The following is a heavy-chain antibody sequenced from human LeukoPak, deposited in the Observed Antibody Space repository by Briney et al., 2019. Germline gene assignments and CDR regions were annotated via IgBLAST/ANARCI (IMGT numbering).Heavy chain of an antibody. CDR3: ATHAADSSGYYQRDY. J-gene: IGHJ4*02. D-gene: IGHD3-22*01. CDR2: IKNKGNNYAT. V-gene: IGHV3-73*01. CDR1: GFTFSASA. Sequence: GGSLRLSCAASGFTFSASAMHWVRQASGKGLEWVGRIKNKGNNYATAYAASAKGRFTISRDDSKNTAYLQMNRLETEDTALYYCATHAADSSGYYQRDYWGQGTLVTVSS.